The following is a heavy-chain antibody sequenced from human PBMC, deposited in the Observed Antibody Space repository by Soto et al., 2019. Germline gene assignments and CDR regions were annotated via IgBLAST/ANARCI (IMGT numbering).Heavy chain of an antibody. CDR1: GFTFSSYG. Sequence: LRLSCAASGFTFSSYGMHWVRLAPGKGLEWVAVISYDGSNKYYADSVKGRFTISRDNSKNTLYLQMNSLRAEDTAVYYCAKDSGLLWFGELSVGDYWGQGTLVTVSS. D-gene: IGHD3-10*01. CDR2: ISYDGSNK. CDR3: AKDSGLLWFGELSVGDY. V-gene: IGHV3-30*18. J-gene: IGHJ4*02.